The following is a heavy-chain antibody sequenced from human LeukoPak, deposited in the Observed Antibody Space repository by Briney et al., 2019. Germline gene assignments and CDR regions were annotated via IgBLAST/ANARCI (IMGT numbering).Heavy chain of an antibody. Sequence: GGSLRLSCAASGFTFDDYAMHWVRQAPGKGLVWVSRINSDGRNTIYADSVKGRFTISRDNANNILYLHMTGLTAEDTAVYYCAGSISFFVGNAADVWGQGTTVTVSS. J-gene: IGHJ6*02. D-gene: IGHD3-3*01. CDR1: GFTFDDYA. CDR2: INSDGRNT. CDR3: AGSISFFVGNAADV. V-gene: IGHV3-74*01.